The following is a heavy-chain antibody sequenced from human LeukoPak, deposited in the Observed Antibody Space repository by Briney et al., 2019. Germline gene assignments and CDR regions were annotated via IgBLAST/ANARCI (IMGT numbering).Heavy chain of an antibody. V-gene: IGHV3-11*04. CDR1: GFTFSDSY. D-gene: IGHD2-15*01. CDR3: ARVGYCSGGSCYGENDAFDI. J-gene: IGHJ3*02. CDR2: ISNSGSSI. Sequence: AGGSLRLSCAASGFTFSDSYMTWIRQAPGKGLEWVSYISNSGSSIYYADSVKGRFTISRDNAKNSLYLQMNSLRAEDTAVYYCARVGYCSGGSCYGENDAFDIWGQGTMVTVSS.